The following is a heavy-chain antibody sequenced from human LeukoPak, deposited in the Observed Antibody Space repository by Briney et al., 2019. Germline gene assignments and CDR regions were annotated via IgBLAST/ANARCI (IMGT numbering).Heavy chain of an antibody. J-gene: IGHJ4*02. D-gene: IGHD2/OR15-2a*01. CDR2: INPDSGGT. CDR1: GYTFTDYC. CDR3: ARGFSYLDN. V-gene: IGHV1-2*02. Sequence: ASVKVSCKASGYTFTDYCMHWVRQAPGQGLEWMGWINPDSGGTNYAQNFQGRVTMTRDTSISTAYMDLSRLRYDDTAVYYCARGFSYLDNWGQGTLVTVSS.